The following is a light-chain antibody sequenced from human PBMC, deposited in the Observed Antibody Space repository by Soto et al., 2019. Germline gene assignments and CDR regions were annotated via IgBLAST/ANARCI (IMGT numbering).Light chain of an antibody. CDR2: GAS. CDR1: QSVSSN. Sequence: EIVMMQSPATLSVSPGERATLSCRASQSVSSNLAWYQQKPGQAPRLLIYGASTRATGIPARFSGSGSGTEFTLTISSLQSEDFAVYYCQQYNDWPSTFGGGTKVDIK. V-gene: IGKV3-15*01. J-gene: IGKJ4*01. CDR3: QQYNDWPST.